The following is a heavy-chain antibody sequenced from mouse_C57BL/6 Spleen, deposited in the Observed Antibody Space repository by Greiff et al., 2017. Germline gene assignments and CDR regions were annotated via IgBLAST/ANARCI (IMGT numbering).Heavy chain of an antibody. CDR2: INPNNGGT. D-gene: IGHD3-3*01. Sequence: EVQLQQSGPELVKPGASVKISCKASGYTFTDYYMNWVKQSHGKSLEWIGDINPNNGGTSYNQKFKGKATLTVDKSSSTAYIELRSLTSEDSAVYYCARGAGKWYFDVWGTGTTVTVSS. CDR3: ARGAGKWYFDV. J-gene: IGHJ1*03. CDR1: GYTFTDYY. V-gene: IGHV1-26*01.